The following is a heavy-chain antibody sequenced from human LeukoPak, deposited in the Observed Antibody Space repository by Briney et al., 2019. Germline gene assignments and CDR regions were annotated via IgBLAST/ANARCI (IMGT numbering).Heavy chain of an antibody. D-gene: IGHD3-3*01. CDR3: ARGGQRITIFGVVIINPTFDY. CDR2: ISGNGGST. V-gene: IGHV3-23*01. J-gene: IGHJ4*02. Sequence: PGGSLRLSCAASGFTFNSYAMSWVRQAPGKGLEWVSGISGNGGSTSYADSVKGRFTISRDNAKDSLYLQMNSLRAEDTAVYYCARGGQRITIFGVVIINPTFDYWGQGTLVTVSS. CDR1: GFTFNSYA.